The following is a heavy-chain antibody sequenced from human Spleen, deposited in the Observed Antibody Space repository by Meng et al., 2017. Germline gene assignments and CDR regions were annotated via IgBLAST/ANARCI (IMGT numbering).Heavy chain of an antibody. CDR3: ARVPGGEASPWFDP. D-gene: IGHD3-10*01. Sequence: ASVKVSCKASGYTFTSYYMHWVRQAPGQGLEWMGIINPSGGTTSYAQKFQGRVTMTRDTSTTTVYMELSSLTSEDTAVYYCARVPGGEASPWFDPWGQGTRVTVSS. V-gene: IGHV1-46*01. CDR2: INPSGGTT. CDR1: GYTFTSYY. J-gene: IGHJ5*02.